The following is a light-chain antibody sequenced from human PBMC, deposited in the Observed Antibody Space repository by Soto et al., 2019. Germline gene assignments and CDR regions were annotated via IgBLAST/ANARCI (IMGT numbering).Light chain of an antibody. CDR2: GAS. CDR3: QQYGSSPRT. J-gene: IGKJ1*01. V-gene: IGKV3-20*01. CDR1: HSLLHSNGYNY. Sequence: DIVMTQSPLSLPVTPGEPASISCRSSHSLLHSNGYNYLDWYLQKPGQAARHLIYGASSRATGIPDRFSGRGSGTDFTLTISRLEPEDFAVYYCQQYGSSPRTFGQGTKVDIK.